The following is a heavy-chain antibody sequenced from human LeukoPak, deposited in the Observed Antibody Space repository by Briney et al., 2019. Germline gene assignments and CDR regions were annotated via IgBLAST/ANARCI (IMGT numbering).Heavy chain of an antibody. Sequence: GRSLRLSWAASAFTLSSYDIYWNRQAPGKGPEYVSAIIIGGSPFYADSVEGRFTISRDNSKNTLYLQMGSLTADDMAVYYCSRGHGDYWGQGTLVTVSS. CDR2: IIIGGSP. CDR1: AFTLSSYD. J-gene: IGHJ4*02. CDR3: SRGHGDY. V-gene: IGHV3-64*02.